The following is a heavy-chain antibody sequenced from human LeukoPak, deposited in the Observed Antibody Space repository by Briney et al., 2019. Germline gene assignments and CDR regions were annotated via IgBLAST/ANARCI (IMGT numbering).Heavy chain of an antibody. D-gene: IGHD3-3*01. CDR1: GYTFTSYD. Sequence: GASVKVSCKASGYTFTSYDINWVRQATGQGLEWMGWMNPNSGNTGYAQKFQGRVTITRNTSISTAYMELSSLRSEDTAVYYCERGRSVTIFGVVIMEIRDNWFDPWGQGTLVTVSS. J-gene: IGHJ5*02. V-gene: IGHV1-8*01. CDR3: ERGRSVTIFGVVIMEIRDNWFDP. CDR2: MNPNSGNT.